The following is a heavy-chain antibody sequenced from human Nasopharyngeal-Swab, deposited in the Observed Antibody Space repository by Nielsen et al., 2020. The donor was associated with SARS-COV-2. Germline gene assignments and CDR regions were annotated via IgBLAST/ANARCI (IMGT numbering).Heavy chain of an antibody. V-gene: IGHV3-30-3*01. D-gene: IGHD3-10*01. Sequence: GGSLRPSCAASGFTFSSYAMHWVRQAPGKGLEWVAVISYDGRNKYYADSVKGRFTISRDNSKNTLYLQMNSLRAEGTAVYYCARVIVRGVTVDAFDIWGQGTMVTVSS. J-gene: IGHJ3*02. CDR2: ISYDGRNK. CDR3: ARVIVRGVTVDAFDI. CDR1: GFTFSSYA.